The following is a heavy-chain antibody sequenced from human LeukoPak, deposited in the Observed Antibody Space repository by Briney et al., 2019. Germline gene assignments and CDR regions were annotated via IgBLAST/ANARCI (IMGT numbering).Heavy chain of an antibody. Sequence: GGSLRLSCAASGFTFSSYSMNWVRQAPGKGLEWVSSISSGSSYIYYADSVKGRFTISRDNAKNSLYLQMNSLRAEDTAVYYCARVPYYYDSSGYGLAFDIWGQGTMVTVSS. V-gene: IGHV3-21*01. J-gene: IGHJ3*02. CDR2: ISSGSSYI. D-gene: IGHD3-22*01. CDR3: ARVPYYYDSSGYGLAFDI. CDR1: GFTFSSYS.